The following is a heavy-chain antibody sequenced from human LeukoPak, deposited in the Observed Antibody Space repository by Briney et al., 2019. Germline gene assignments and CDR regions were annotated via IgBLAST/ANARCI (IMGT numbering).Heavy chain of an antibody. V-gene: IGHV3-11*06. CDR2: ISSSSSYT. Sequence: GGSLRLSCAASGFTFSDYYMSWIRQAPGKGLEWVSYISSSSSYTNYADSVKGRFTISRDNAKNSLYLQMNSLRAEDTAVYYCARVQEPAAYDYWGQGTLVTVSS. J-gene: IGHJ4*02. CDR1: GFTFSDYY. D-gene: IGHD2-2*01. CDR3: ARVQEPAAYDY.